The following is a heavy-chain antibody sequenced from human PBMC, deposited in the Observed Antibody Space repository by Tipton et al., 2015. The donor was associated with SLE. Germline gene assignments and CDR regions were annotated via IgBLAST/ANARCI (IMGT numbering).Heavy chain of an antibody. CDR2: INHSGST. Sequence: TLSLTCAVYGGSFSGYYWSWIRQPPGKGLEWIGEINHSGSTNYNPSLKSRVTISVDTSKNQFSLKLSSVTAADTAVYYCARGGQDIVVVVAVSFDYWGQGTLVTVSS. CDR1: GGSFSGYY. D-gene: IGHD2-15*01. CDR3: ARGGQDIVVVVAVSFDY. J-gene: IGHJ4*02. V-gene: IGHV4-34*01.